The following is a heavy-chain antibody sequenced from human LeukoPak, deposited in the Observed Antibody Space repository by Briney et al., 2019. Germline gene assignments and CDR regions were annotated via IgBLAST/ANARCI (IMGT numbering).Heavy chain of an antibody. J-gene: IGHJ5*02. CDR2: ISAYNGNT. Sequence: ASVRVSCKASGYTFTSYGISWVRQAPGQGLEWMGWISAYNGNTNYAQKLQGRVTMTTDTSTSAVYMELRSLRSDDTAVYYCARDCSSTSCYSDWFDPWGQGTLVTVSS. CDR3: ARDCSSTSCYSDWFDP. CDR1: GYTFTSYG. V-gene: IGHV1-18*01. D-gene: IGHD2-2*01.